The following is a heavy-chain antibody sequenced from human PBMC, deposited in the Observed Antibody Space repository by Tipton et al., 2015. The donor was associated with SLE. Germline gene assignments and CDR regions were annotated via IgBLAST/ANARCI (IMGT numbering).Heavy chain of an antibody. V-gene: IGHV3-33*06. CDR3: AKSLGKYHPHGTDS. J-gene: IGHJ5*01. CDR1: GFTFSSFG. D-gene: IGHD2-2*01. CDR2: VYSDGGNE. Sequence: SLRLSCAASGFTFSSFGMHWVRQAPGKGLDWVALVYSDGGNEYYAASVKGRFTISRDNSKSTLYLEMNSLRAEDTALYYCAKSLGKYHPHGTDSWGRGTLVIVSS.